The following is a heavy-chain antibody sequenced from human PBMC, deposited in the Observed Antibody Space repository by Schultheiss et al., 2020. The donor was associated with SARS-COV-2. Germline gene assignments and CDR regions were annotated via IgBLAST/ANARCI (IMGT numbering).Heavy chain of an antibody. J-gene: IGHJ3*02. CDR2: IYYSGST. CDR3: AREGDYDSRGYYLIHDAFDI. CDR1: GGSFSGYY. D-gene: IGHD3-22*01. V-gene: IGHV4-59*01. Sequence: SQTLSLTCAVYGGSFSGYYWSWIRQPPGKGLEWIGYIYYSGSTNYNPSLKSRVTISVDTSKNQFSLKLSSVTAADTAVYYCAREGDYDSRGYYLIHDAFDIWGQGTMVTVSS.